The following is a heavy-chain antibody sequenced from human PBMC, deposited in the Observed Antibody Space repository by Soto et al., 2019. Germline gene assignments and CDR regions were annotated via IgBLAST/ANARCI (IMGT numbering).Heavy chain of an antibody. D-gene: IGHD3-3*01. J-gene: IGHJ5*02. CDR2: INHTGGT. V-gene: IGHV4-34*01. CDR3: ATRITVFGLLIPPFDP. CDR1: GGSVNGYY. Sequence: SETLALTCAVYGGSVNGYYWNWIRKPPGKGLEWIGEINHTGGTHYNPSLKSRVTMSVDTSKNQFSLRLSSVTAADTAIYYCATRITVFGLLIPPFDPWGQGTQVTVSS.